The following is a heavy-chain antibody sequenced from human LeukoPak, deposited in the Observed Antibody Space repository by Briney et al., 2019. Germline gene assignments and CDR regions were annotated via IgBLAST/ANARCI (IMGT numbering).Heavy chain of an antibody. CDR1: GFTFSSYA. CDR3: AKAGSGWYLYYFDY. Sequence: PGGSLRLSCAASGFTFSSYAMNWVRQAPGKGLEWVAVISYDGSNKYYAESVKGRFTISRDNSKNTLYLQMNSLRAEDTAVYYCAKAGSGWYLYYFDYWGQGTQVTVSS. CDR2: ISYDGSNK. J-gene: IGHJ4*02. D-gene: IGHD6-19*01. V-gene: IGHV3-30-3*01.